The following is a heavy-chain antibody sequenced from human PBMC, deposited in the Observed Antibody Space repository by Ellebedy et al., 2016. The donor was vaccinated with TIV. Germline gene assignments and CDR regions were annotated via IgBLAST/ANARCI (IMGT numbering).Heavy chain of an antibody. D-gene: IGHD3-10*01. J-gene: IGHJ3*02. CDR3: ARDPSSTDAFDI. V-gene: IGHV3-53*01. CDR2: FYSGGNT. Sequence: GESLKISCAASGFTVSSNYMSWVRQAPGKGLEWVSVFYSGGNTYYADSVKGRFTISRDNSKNTLYLQMNSLRAEDTAVYYCARDPSSTDAFDIWGQGTMVTVSS. CDR1: GFTVSSNY.